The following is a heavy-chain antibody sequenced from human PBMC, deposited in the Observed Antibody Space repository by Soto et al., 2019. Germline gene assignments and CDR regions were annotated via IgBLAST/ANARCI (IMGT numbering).Heavy chain of an antibody. V-gene: IGHV3-74*01. CDR2: INSDGSST. CDR3: ARDPGTGYYDSSGYYYD. CDR1: EFTLSRYG. J-gene: IGHJ4*02. D-gene: IGHD3-22*01. Sequence: GGSLRLSCAASEFTLSRYGMHWVRQAPGKGLVWVSRINSDGSSTSYADSVKGRFTISRDNAKNTLYLQMNSLRAEDTAVYYCARDPGTGYYDSSGYYYDWGQGTLVTVSS.